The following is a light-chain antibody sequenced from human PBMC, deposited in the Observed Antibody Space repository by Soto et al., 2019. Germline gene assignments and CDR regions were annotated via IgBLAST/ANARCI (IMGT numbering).Light chain of an antibody. CDR1: SSDVGGYNY. CDR3: SSYTSSSTPYV. V-gene: IGLV2-14*01. J-gene: IGLJ1*01. CDR2: EVS. Sequence: QSALTQPASVSGSPGQSITISCTGTSSDVGGYNYVSWYQQHPGKAPKLMIYEVSNRPSGVSNRFSGSKSGNTASLTISGLQAEDEADYYCSSYTSSSTPYVFGTGNKVNVL.